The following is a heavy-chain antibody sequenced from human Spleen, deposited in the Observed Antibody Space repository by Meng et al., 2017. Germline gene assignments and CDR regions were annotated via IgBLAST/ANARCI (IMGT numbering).Heavy chain of an antibody. V-gene: IGHV4-39*01. CDR3: ARGGTATSPFDY. CDR1: GGSISSSSYY. D-gene: IGHD1-7*01. J-gene: IGHJ4*02. Sequence: QLQLQESGPGLVKPSETLSLTCTVSGGSISSSSYYWGWIRQPPGKGLEWIGSIYYSGSTYYNPSLKSRVTISVDTSKNQFSLKLSSVTAADTAVYYCARGGTATSPFDYWGQGTLVTVSS. CDR2: IYYSGST.